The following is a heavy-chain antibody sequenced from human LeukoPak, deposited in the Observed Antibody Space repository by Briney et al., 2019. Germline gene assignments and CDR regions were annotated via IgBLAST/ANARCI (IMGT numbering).Heavy chain of an antibody. CDR1: GFTFSSYS. CDR2: ISSSSSYI. Sequence: GGSLRLSCAASGFTFSSYSMNWVRQAPGKGLEWVSSISSSSSYIYYADSVRGRFTISRDNAKNSLYLQMNSLRAEDTAVYYCAREADSSSWSYAFDIWGQGTMVTVSS. V-gene: IGHV3-21*01. D-gene: IGHD6-13*01. CDR3: AREADSSSWSYAFDI. J-gene: IGHJ3*02.